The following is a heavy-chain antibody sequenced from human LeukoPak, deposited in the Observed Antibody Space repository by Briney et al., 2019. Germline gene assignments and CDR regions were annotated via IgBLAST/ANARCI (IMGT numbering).Heavy chain of an antibody. CDR1: GFTFSSYA. CDR3: ARDLMGARGY. CDR2: ISWNSGSI. Sequence: PGGSLRLSCAASGFTFSSYAMSWVRQAPGKGLEWVSGISWNSGSIGYADSVKGRFTISRDNSKNTLYLQMNSLRAEDTAVYYCARDLMGARGYWGQGTLVTVSS. D-gene: IGHD1-26*01. J-gene: IGHJ4*02. V-gene: IGHV3-23*01.